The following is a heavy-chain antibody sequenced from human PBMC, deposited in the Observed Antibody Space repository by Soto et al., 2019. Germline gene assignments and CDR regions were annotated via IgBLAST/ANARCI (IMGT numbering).Heavy chain of an antibody. CDR1: GYSFTTYW. Sequence: PGESLKISCKGSGYSFTTYWLALVRQMPGKGLEYMGIIYPGDSDSRYSPSFQGQVTLSADKSISTAYLQWTSLKASDTAIYYCARARVSTPRLEDPFDIWGQGTMVTVSS. CDR3: ARARVSTPRLEDPFDI. V-gene: IGHV5-51*01. D-gene: IGHD5-12*01. J-gene: IGHJ3*02. CDR2: IYPGDSDS.